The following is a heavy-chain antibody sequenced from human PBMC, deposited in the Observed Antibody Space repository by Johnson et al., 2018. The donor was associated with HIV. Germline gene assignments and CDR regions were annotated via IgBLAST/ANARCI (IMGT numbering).Heavy chain of an antibody. Sequence: VQLVESGGGLVQPGRSLRLSCVGSGFTFDDYAMHWVRQAPGKGLEWVSGISWNSGSIGYADSVKGRFTISRDNAKNSLYLQITSLRVEDTALYYCAKEAAAGYNAFDIWGQGTMVTVS. V-gene: IGHV3-9*01. CDR2: ISWNSGSI. J-gene: IGHJ3*02. CDR3: AKEAAAGYNAFDI. D-gene: IGHD6-13*01. CDR1: GFTFDDYA.